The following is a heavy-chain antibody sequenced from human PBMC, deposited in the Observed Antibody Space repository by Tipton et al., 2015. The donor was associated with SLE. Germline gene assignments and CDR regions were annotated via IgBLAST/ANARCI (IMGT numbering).Heavy chain of an antibody. Sequence: TLSLTCTVSSGSINNSFWTWIRQPPGAGLEWLGYIYYTGHAKYKPSLESRLHISVDTARNQISLKVRSVTAADTAVYYCARANEDAVDCWGQGTMVTVSS. J-gene: IGHJ3*01. V-gene: IGHV4-59*01. D-gene: IGHD1-1*01. CDR1: SGSINNSF. CDR2: IYYTGHA. CDR3: ARANEDAVDC.